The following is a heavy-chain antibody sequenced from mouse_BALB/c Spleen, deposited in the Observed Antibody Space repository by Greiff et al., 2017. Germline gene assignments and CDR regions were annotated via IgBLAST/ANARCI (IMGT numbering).Heavy chain of an antibody. CDR2: ISSGSSTI. D-gene: IGHD1-1*01. CDR1: GFTFSSFG. CDR3: ARKGYYGSSYDYFDY. V-gene: IGHV5-17*02. Sequence: EVMLVESGGGLVQPGGSRKLSCAASGFTFSSFGMHWVRQAPEKGLEWVAYISSGSSTIYYADTVKGRFTISRDNPKNTLFLQMTSLRSEDTAMYYCARKGYYGSSYDYFDYWGQGTTLTVSS. J-gene: IGHJ2*01.